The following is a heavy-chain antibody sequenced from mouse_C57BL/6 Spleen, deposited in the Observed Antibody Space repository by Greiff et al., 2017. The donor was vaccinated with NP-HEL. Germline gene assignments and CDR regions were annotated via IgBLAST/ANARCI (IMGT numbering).Heavy chain of an antibody. D-gene: IGHD2-4*01. CDR3: ARDNDYFFDY. Sequence: DVQLVESGGGLVKPGGSLKLSCAASGFTFSSYAMSWVRQTPEKRLEWVATISDGGSYTYYPDNVKGRFTISRDNDKNNMYLQMSHLKSEDTAMYYCARDNDYFFDYWGQGTTLTVSS. CDR1: GFTFSSYA. V-gene: IGHV5-4*01. J-gene: IGHJ2*01. CDR2: ISDGGSYT.